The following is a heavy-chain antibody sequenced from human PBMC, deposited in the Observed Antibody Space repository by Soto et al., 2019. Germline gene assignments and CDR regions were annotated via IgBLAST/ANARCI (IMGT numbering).Heavy chain of an antibody. CDR1: GGSISSGGYS. J-gene: IGHJ4*02. CDR2: IYHSGST. CDR3: ASMGYHYGSGSYPLDD. Sequence: SETLSLTCAVSGGSISSGGYSWSWIRQPPGKGLEWIGYIYHSGSTYYNPSLKSRVTISVDRSKNQFSLKLRSVTAADTAVYYCASMGYHYGSGSYPLDDRGQRTPVTVSS. V-gene: IGHV4-30-2*01. D-gene: IGHD3-10*01.